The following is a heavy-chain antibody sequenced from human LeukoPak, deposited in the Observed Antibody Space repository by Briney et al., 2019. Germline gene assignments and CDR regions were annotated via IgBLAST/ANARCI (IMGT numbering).Heavy chain of an antibody. J-gene: IGHJ4*02. CDR3: AKDKYSSSWYYFDY. CDR2: ISGSGGST. Sequence: GGSLSLSCAASGFTFSSYAMSWVRQAPGKGLEWVSAISGSGGSTYYADSVKGRFTISRDNSKNTLYPQMNSLRAEDTAVYYCAKDKYSSSWYYFDYWGQGTLVTVSS. D-gene: IGHD6-13*01. V-gene: IGHV3-23*01. CDR1: GFTFSSYA.